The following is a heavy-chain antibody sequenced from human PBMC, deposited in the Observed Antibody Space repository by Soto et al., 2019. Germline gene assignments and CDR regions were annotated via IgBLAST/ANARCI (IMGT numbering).Heavy chain of an antibody. D-gene: IGHD3-10*01. CDR2: INHSGST. CDR3: ARAGYYYGSGSYSPPTNWFDP. Sequence: QVQLQQWGAGLLKPSETLSLTCAVYGGSFSGYYWSWIRQPPGKGLEWIGEINHSGSTNYNPSLKRRVTISVDTSKNQFSLKLSSVTAADTAVYYCARAGYYYGSGSYSPPTNWFDPWGQGTLVTVSS. CDR1: GGSFSGYY. V-gene: IGHV4-34*01. J-gene: IGHJ5*02.